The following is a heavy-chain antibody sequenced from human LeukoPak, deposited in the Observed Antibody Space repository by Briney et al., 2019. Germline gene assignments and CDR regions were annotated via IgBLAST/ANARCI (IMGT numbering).Heavy chain of an antibody. CDR1: GGSISSYY. CDR3: AGPDLIAGSDAFDI. V-gene: IGHV4-59*08. Sequence: SETLSLTCTASGGSISSYYWSWIRQPPGKGLEWIGYIYYSGSTNYNPSLKSLVTISVDTSKNQFSLKLSSVTAADTAVYYCAGPDLIAGSDAFDIWGQGTMVTVSS. D-gene: IGHD6-13*01. CDR2: IYYSGST. J-gene: IGHJ3*02.